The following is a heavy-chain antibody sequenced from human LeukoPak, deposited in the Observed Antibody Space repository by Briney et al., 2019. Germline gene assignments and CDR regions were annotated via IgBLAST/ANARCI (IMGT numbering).Heavy chain of an antibody. V-gene: IGHV4-34*01. J-gene: IGHJ4*02. CDR3: ARGLVVAAADYYFDY. CDR2: INHSGST. D-gene: IGHD6-13*01. CDR1: GGSFSGYY. Sequence: SETLSLTCAVYGGSFSGYYWSWIRQPPGKGLEWIGEINHSGSTNYNPSLKSRVTISVDTSKNQFSLKLSAVTAADTAVYYCARGLVVAAADYYFDYWGQGTLVTVSS.